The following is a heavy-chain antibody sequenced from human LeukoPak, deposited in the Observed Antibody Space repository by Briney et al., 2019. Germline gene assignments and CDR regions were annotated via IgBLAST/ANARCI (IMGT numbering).Heavy chain of an antibody. CDR1: GGSISSYY. CDR3: ARPVVGATTAFDI. Sequence: SETLSLTCAVPGGSISSYYWSWIRQPPRKGLEWIGYIYYSVSTKYNPSIKSRVTISVDTSKNQFSLKLSSVTAADTAVYYCARPVVGATTAFDIWGQGTMVTVSS. D-gene: IGHD1-26*01. V-gene: IGHV4-59*01. J-gene: IGHJ3*02. CDR2: IYYSVST.